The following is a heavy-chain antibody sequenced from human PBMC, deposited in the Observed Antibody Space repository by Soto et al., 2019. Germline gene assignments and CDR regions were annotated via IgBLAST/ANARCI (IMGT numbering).Heavy chain of an antibody. CDR1: GGSFSCYY. CDR2: INHSGST. Sequence: NPSETLSLTCAVYGGSFSCYYWSWIRQPPGKGLEWIGEINHSGSTNYNPSLKSRVTISVDTSKNQFSLKLGSVTAADTAVYYCARGVGGRDCSGGSCPRASTSFDYWGQGTLVTVSS. CDR3: ARGVGGRDCSGGSCPRASTSFDY. D-gene: IGHD2-15*01. V-gene: IGHV4-34*01. J-gene: IGHJ4*02.